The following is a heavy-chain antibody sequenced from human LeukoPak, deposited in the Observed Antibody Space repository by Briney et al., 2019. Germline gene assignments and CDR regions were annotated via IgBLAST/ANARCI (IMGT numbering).Heavy chain of an antibody. CDR2: VFHSGSA. V-gene: IGHV4-4*02. CDR1: GGSISSSNW. D-gene: IGHD6-19*01. Sequence: SETLSLTCTVSGGSISSSNWWSWVRQPPGKGLEWIGEVFHSGSANYNPSLESRVTISLDTSKNHFSLRLNSVTAADTAVYYCARKDRSRTGWYRRHGAYDMWGQGTMVTVSS. J-gene: IGHJ3*02. CDR3: ARKDRSRTGWYRRHGAYDM.